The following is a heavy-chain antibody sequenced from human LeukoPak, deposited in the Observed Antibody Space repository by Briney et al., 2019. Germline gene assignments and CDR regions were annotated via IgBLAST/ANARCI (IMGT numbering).Heavy chain of an antibody. Sequence: SETLSLTCTVSGGSLSSSDYFWGWIRQPPGKGLEWIASIYYSGTTHYNPSHQSRVTMSVDTSKNQFSLKLSSVTAADTAVYYCARVNLQGVPSPWGQGILVTVSS. D-gene: IGHD3-16*01. V-gene: IGHV4-39*01. CDR2: IYYSGTT. CDR1: GGSLSSSDYF. J-gene: IGHJ5*02. CDR3: ARVNLQGVPSP.